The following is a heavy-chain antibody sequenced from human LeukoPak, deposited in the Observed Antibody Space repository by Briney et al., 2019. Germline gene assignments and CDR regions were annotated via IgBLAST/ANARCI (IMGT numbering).Heavy chain of an antibody. Sequence: NSSETLSLTCTVSGGSVSSGSYYWSWIRQPPGKGLEWIGEINHSGSTNYNPSLKSRVTKSVDTSKNQFSLKLSSVTAADTAVYYCARGRVAPTSWGQGTLVTVSS. V-gene: IGHV4-39*07. J-gene: IGHJ4*02. CDR3: ARGRVAPTS. D-gene: IGHD3-16*01. CDR2: INHSGST. CDR1: GGSVSSGSYY.